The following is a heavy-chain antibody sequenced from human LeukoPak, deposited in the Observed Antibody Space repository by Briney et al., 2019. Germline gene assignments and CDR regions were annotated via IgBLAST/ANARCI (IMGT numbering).Heavy chain of an antibody. J-gene: IGHJ6*02. CDR1: GYTFTSYG. CDR3: ARELSMVRGVVYYGMDV. V-gene: IGHV1-18*01. CDR2: ISSYNGNT. D-gene: IGHD3-10*01. Sequence: PSVKVSCNASGYTFTSYGISWVRHAPGPGREWMGWISSYNGNTNYAQKLQGRLTMTTDTSTSTAYMELRSLRSDDTAVYYCARELSMVRGVVYYGMDVWGQGTTVTVSS.